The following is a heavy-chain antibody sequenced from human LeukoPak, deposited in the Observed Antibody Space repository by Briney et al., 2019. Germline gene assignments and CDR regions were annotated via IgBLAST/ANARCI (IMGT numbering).Heavy chain of an antibody. CDR1: GFTFSSYG. CDR3: AKDGGYGDYAVGY. J-gene: IGHJ4*02. V-gene: IGHV3-30*18. CDR2: ISYDGSNK. D-gene: IGHD4-17*01. Sequence: GGSLRLSCAASGFTFSSYGMHWVRQAPGKGLGWVAVISYDGSNKYYADSVKGRFTISRDNSKNTLYLQMNSLRAEDTAVYYCAKDGGYGDYAVGYWGQGTLVTVSS.